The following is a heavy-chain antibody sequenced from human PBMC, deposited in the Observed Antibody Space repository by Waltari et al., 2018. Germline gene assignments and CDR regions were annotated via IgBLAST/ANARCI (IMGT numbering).Heavy chain of an antibody. V-gene: IGHV2-5*02. CDR2: IYWDDHK. CDR1: GFSLSINGVG. J-gene: IGHJ4*01. Sequence: QITLKESGPTLVKPTQTLTLTCTFSGFSLSINGVGVGWIRQPPGKALEWLAVIYWDDHKRYSPSLESRLTISKDTSRNQVVLTMTNMDPVDTDTYYCAHRMHQWDLLYYFDSWGHGALVTVSS. D-gene: IGHD1-26*01. CDR3: AHRMHQWDLLYYFDS.